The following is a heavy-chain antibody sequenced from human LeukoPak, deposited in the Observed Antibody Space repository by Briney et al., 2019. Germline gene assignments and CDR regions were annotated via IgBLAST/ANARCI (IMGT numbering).Heavy chain of an antibody. Sequence: SETLSLTCAVSGYSLSSGYYWGWIRQPPGKGLEGIGSIYQSGNSYQKSSLKSRLTLSVDTSKNHFSLKVRSVTAADTAVYYCARSPSRYNWNFDYWGQGILVIVSS. D-gene: IGHD1-20*01. CDR2: IYQSGNS. CDR3: ARSPSRYNWNFDY. J-gene: IGHJ4*02. V-gene: IGHV4-38-2*01. CDR1: GYSLSSGYY.